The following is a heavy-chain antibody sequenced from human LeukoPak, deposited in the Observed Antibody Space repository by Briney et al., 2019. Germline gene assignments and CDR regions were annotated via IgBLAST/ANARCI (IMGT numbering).Heavy chain of an antibody. D-gene: IGHD3-3*01. J-gene: IGHJ4*02. CDR2: VSGTGTST. V-gene: IGHV3-23*01. Sequence: GGSLRLSCAASGFTFHNYAMTWVRQAPGKGLDWVSTVSGTGTSTFYADSVKVRATISRDNSKNMLYLQMSSLRAEDTAMYYCAKGYYDSHRGFFEYWGLGTLVTVSS. CDR3: AKGYYDSHRGFFEY. CDR1: GFTFHNYA.